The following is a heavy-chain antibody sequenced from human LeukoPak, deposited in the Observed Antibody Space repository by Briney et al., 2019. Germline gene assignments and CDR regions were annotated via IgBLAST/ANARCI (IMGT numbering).Heavy chain of an antibody. CDR2: INPSGGST. J-gene: IGHJ4*02. CDR1: GYTFTSYY. CDR3: ARDTLGSTIAAAGIIDY. V-gene: IGHV1-46*01. D-gene: IGHD6-13*01. Sequence: ASVKVSCKASGYTFTSYYMHWVRQAPGQGLEWMGIINPSGGSTSCAQKFQGRVTMTRDMSTSTVYMELSSLRSEDTAVYYCARDTLGSTIAAAGIIDYWGQGTLVTVSS.